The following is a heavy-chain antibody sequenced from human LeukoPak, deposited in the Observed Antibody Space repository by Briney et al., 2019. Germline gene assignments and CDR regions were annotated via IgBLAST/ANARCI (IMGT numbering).Heavy chain of an antibody. D-gene: IGHD3-22*01. CDR1: HYSISSNYY. CDR3: ARSSGYMSY. J-gene: IGHJ4*02. CDR2: IYHSGST. Sequence: SETLSLTCTVSHYSISSNYYWGWIRQPPGKGLEWIGSIYHSGSTYYNPTLKSRVTISVDTSKNQFSLKLTSVTAADTAVYYCARSSGYMSYWGQGTLVTVSS. V-gene: IGHV4-38-2*02.